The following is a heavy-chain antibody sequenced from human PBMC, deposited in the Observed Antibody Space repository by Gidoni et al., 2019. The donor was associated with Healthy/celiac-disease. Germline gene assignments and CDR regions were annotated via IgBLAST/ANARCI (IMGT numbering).Heavy chain of an antibody. Sequence: ISSSSSYIYYADSVKGRFTISRDNAKNSLYLQMNSLRAEDTAVYYCARDHHVSSGYSSSSGDYWGQGTLVTVSS. CDR3: ARDHHVSSGYSSSSGDY. CDR2: ISSSSSYI. J-gene: IGHJ4*02. V-gene: IGHV3-21*01. D-gene: IGHD6-6*01.